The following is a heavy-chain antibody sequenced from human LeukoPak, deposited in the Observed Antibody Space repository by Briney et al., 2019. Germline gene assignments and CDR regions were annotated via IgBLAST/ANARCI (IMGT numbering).Heavy chain of an antibody. Sequence: PSETPSLTCAVYGGSFSGYYWSWIRQPPGKGLEWIGEINHSGSTNYNPSLKSRVTISVDTSKNQFSLKLSSVTAADTAVYYCARQKRLPFQRLYYFDYWGQGTLVTVSS. CDR1: GGSFSGYY. CDR2: INHSGST. CDR3: ARQKRLPFQRLYYFDY. J-gene: IGHJ4*02. V-gene: IGHV4-34*01. D-gene: IGHD1-1*01.